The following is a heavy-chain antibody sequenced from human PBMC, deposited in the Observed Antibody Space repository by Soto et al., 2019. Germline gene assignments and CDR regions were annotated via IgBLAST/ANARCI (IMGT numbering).Heavy chain of an antibody. Sequence: SPSFQGHVTISADKSISTAYLQWSSLKASDTAMYYCAIGGSGSPTPGAFDIWGQGTMVTVSS. J-gene: IGHJ3*02. V-gene: IGHV5-10-1*01. CDR3: AIGGSGSPTPGAFDI. D-gene: IGHD3-10*01.